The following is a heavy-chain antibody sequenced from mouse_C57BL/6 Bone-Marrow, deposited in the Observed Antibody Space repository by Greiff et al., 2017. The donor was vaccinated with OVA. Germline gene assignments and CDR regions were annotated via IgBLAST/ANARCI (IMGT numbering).Heavy chain of an antibody. CDR1: GYTFTSYW. J-gene: IGHJ2*01. V-gene: IGHV1-53*01. Sequence: VQLLQPGTDLVKPGASVTLSCKASGYTFTSYWMYWLKRRLGQGLEWFGNINPSNGGTNYNEKFKNQATLTVDKSSSTAYMQFSSLTSEDSAVYDCARAYYGSRNYWGQGTTLTVSS. CDR3: ARAYYGSRNY. D-gene: IGHD1-1*01. CDR2: INPSNGGT.